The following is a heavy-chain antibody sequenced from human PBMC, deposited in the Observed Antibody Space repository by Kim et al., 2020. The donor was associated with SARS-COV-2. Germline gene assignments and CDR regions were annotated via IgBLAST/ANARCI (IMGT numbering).Heavy chain of an antibody. D-gene: IGHD3-3*01. Sequence: SVKVSCKASGGTFSSYAISWVRQAPGQGLEWMGGIIPIFGTANYAQKFQGRVTITADESTSTAYMELSSLRSEDTAVYYCARGRLFLEWLIKASPQYYYYGMDVWGQGTTVTVSS. CDR1: GGTFSSYA. J-gene: IGHJ6*02. CDR3: ARGRLFLEWLIKASPQYYYYGMDV. CDR2: IIPIFGTA. V-gene: IGHV1-69*13.